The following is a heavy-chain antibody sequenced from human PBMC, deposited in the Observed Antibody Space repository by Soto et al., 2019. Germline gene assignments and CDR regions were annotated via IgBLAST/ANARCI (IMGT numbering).Heavy chain of an antibody. CDR3: ARDYQEARGAFDI. D-gene: IGHD2-2*01. CDR2: ISSSSSYI. J-gene: IGHJ3*02. Sequence: GGSLRLSCAASGFTFSSYSMNWVRQAPGKGLEWVSSISSSSSYIYYADSVKGRFTISRDNAKNSLYLQMNSLRVEDTAVYYCARDYQEARGAFDIWGQGTMVTVSS. CDR1: GFTFSSYS. V-gene: IGHV3-21*01.